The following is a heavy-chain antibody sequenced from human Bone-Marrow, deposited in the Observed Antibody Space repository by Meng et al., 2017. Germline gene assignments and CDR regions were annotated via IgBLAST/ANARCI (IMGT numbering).Heavy chain of an antibody. J-gene: IGHJ4*02. V-gene: IGHV1-2*06. Sequence: QGELVQSGAEVKEPWASLRVSCKPSGYSFTAYYIHWVRQAPGQGLEWLGHINPNSGDTLYAQKFQGRVSMTGDTSISTAYVELSSLRSDDTAVYYCVRDENISLGKLFGDYWGQGTMVTVSS. CDR1: GYSFTAYY. CDR2: INPNSGDT. D-gene: IGHD2-21*01. CDR3: VRDENISLGKLFGDY.